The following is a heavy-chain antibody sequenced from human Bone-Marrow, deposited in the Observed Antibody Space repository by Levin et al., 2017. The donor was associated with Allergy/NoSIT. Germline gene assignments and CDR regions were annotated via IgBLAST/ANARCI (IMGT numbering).Heavy chain of an antibody. CDR1: GFIFNKYA. CDR3: AKWAYIVLMVFQPGDEYFFDS. D-gene: IGHD2-8*01. J-gene: IGHJ4*02. Sequence: PGGSLRLSCAASGFIFNKYAMNWVRQAPGKGLEWVSGLSGSGGNTYYAESVRGRFTISRDNSKNKLYLQMNSLRAEDTAVYYCAKWAYIVLMVFQPGDEYFFDSWGQGTLVTVSS. CDR2: LSGSGGNT. V-gene: IGHV3-23*01.